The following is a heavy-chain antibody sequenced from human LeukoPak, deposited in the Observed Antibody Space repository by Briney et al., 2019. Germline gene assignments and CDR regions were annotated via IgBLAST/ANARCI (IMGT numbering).Heavy chain of an antibody. CDR3: ARAPKPPYSSSWYFDY. J-gene: IGHJ4*02. D-gene: IGHD6-13*01. V-gene: IGHV3-7*01. CDR1: GFTFSSYW. Sequence: GGSLRLSCAASGFTFSSYWMSWVRQAPGKGLEWVANIKQDGSEEYYVDSVKGRFTISRDNAKNSLYLQMNSLRAEDTAVYYCARAPKPPYSSSWYFDYWGQGTLVTVSS. CDR2: IKQDGSEE.